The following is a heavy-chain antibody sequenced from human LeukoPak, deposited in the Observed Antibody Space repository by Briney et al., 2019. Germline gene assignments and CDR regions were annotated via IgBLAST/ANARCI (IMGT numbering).Heavy chain of an antibody. D-gene: IGHD6-13*01. CDR2: IYHSGST. CDR3: ARGLLDSSSWYGYFQH. J-gene: IGHJ1*01. CDR1: GGSISSSNW. Sequence: PSGTLSLTCAVSGGSISSSNWWSWVRQPPGKGLEWIGEIYHSGSTYYNPSLKSRVTISVDTSKNQFSLKLSSVTAADTAVYYCARGLLDSSSWYGYFQHWGQGTLVTVSS. V-gene: IGHV4-4*02.